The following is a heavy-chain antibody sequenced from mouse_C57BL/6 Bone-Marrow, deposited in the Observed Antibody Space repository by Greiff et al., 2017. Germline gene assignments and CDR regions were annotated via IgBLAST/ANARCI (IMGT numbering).Heavy chain of an antibody. J-gene: IGHJ3*01. CDR2: ISGGGGNT. CDR3: ARRRYYGSSLFAY. Sequence: EVKLVESGGGLVKPGGSLKLSCAASGFTFSSYTMSWVRQTPEKRLEWVATISGGGGNTYYPDSVKGRFTISRDNAKHTLYLQMSSLRSEDTALYYCARRRYYGSSLFAYWGQGTLVTVSA. CDR1: GFTFSSYT. D-gene: IGHD1-1*01. V-gene: IGHV5-9*01.